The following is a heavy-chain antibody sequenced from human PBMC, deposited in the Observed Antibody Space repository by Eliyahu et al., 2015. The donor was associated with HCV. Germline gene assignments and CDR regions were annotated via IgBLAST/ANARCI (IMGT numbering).Heavy chain of an antibody. V-gene: IGHV3-9*01. J-gene: IGHJ4*02. Sequence: EVQLVESGGGLVQPGRSLRLSCTASGFTFDDYAMHWVRQAPGKGLEWVSGISWNSGNIDYADSVKGRFTISRDNAKNSLYLQMNSLRAEDTALYYCAKDMGTELGDYYFDYWGQGTLVTVSS. CDR1: GFTFDDYA. D-gene: IGHD7-27*01. CDR3: AKDMGTELGDYYFDY. CDR2: ISWNSGNI.